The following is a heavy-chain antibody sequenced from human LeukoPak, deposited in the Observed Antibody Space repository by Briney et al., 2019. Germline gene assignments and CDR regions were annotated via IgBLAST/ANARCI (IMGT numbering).Heavy chain of an antibody. CDR1: GFTFSSYA. CDR3: ARDLERDRRQQLGGDY. J-gene: IGHJ4*02. CDR2: ISGSGGST. D-gene: IGHD6-13*01. Sequence: GGSLRLSCAASGFTFSSYAMSWVRQAPGKGLEWVSAISGSGGSTYYADSVKGRFTISRDNSKNTLYLQMNSLRAEDTAVYYCARDLERDRRQQLGGDYWGQETLVTVSS. V-gene: IGHV3-23*01.